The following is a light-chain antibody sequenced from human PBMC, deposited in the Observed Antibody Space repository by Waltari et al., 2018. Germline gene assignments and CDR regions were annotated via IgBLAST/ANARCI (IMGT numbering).Light chain of an antibody. CDR3: NSYTTGSTLTVI. Sequence: QSALPQPASVSGSPGQSIPISCTGTSSDLGNSNFVSWYQQHPGKAPKLIIYDVSNRPSGVSNRFSGSWSGNTASLTISGLQAEDEADYYCNSYTTGSTLTVIFGGGTKLTVL. V-gene: IGLV2-14*03. CDR1: SSDLGNSNF. CDR2: DVS. J-gene: IGLJ2*01.